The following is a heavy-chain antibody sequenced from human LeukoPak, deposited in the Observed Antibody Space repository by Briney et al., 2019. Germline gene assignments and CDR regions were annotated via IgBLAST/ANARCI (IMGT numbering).Heavy chain of an antibody. CDR1: GFTFSSYP. CDR2: ISTSNTYI. V-gene: IGHV3-21*01. CDR3: ARDRSTVTTRYFDY. D-gene: IGHD4-17*01. J-gene: IGHJ4*02. Sequence: GGSLRLSCAASGFTFSSYPLNWVRQAPGKGLEWVSSISTSNTYIYYADSVKGRFTISRDNSKNTLYLQMNSLRAEDTAVYYCARDRSTVTTRYFDYWGQGTLVTVSS.